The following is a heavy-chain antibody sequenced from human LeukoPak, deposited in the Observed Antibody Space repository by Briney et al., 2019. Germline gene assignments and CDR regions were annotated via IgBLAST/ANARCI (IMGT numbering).Heavy chain of an antibody. CDR1: GYTFTGYY. CDR3: ASKAVYAIPDFYYYYGMDV. J-gene: IGHJ6*02. Sequence: ASVKVSCKASGYTFTGYYMHWVRQAPGQGLEWMGWINPNSGGTNYAQKFQGSVTMTRDTSISTAYMEQSRLRSDDTAVYYCASKAVYAIPDFYYYYGMDVWGQGTTVTVSS. D-gene: IGHD2-8*01. CDR2: INPNSGGT. V-gene: IGHV1-2*02.